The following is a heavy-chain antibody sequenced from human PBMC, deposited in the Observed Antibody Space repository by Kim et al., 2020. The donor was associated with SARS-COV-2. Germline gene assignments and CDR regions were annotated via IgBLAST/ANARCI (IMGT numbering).Heavy chain of an antibody. V-gene: IGHV1-69*01. D-gene: IGHD3-22*01. CDR3: ARHYYDSSGFDY. J-gene: IGHJ4*02. Sequence: NYAQKIKGRVTITADESTSTAYMELSSLRSEDTAVYYCARHYYDSSGFDYWGQGTLVTVSS.